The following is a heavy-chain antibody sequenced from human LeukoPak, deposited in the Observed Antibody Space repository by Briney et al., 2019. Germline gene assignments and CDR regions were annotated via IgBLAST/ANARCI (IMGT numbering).Heavy chain of an antibody. Sequence: ASVKVSCKASGYTFTSYGISWVRQAPGQGLEWMGWISAYNGNTNYAQKLQGRVTITANKFTSTAYMELSSLTSEDTAVYYCASGLGFCSGSDCTNLVKDYYYGMNVWGQGTTVIVSS. V-gene: IGHV1-18*01. CDR1: GYTFTSYG. J-gene: IGHJ6*02. CDR2: ISAYNGNT. CDR3: ASGLGFCSGSDCTNLVKDYYYGMNV. D-gene: IGHD2-15*01.